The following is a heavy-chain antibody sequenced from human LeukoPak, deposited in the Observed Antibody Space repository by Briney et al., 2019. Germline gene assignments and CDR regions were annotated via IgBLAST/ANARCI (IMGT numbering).Heavy chain of an antibody. J-gene: IGHJ4*02. CDR3: AGIGPGGFDIGGHKRVC. V-gene: IGHV4-34*01. Sequence: SETLSLTCAVYGGSFSGYYWSWIRQPPGKGLEWIGEINHSGSTNYNPSLKSRVTISVDTSKNQFSLKLSSVTAADTAVYYCAGIGPGGFDIGGHKRVCWGQGTLVTVSS. D-gene: IGHD3-22*01. CDR1: GGSFSGYY. CDR2: INHSGST.